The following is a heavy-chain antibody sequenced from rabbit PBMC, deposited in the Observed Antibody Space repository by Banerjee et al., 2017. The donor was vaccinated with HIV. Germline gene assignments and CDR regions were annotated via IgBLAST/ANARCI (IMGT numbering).Heavy chain of an antibody. CDR1: GLDFSSSYW. Sequence: QSLEESGGDLVKPGASLTLTCTASGLDFSSSYWICWVRQAPGKGLEWIACIDVSSGSTHYASWAKGRFTISKTSSTTVTLQMTSLTAADTATYFCARDSAGREDFNWWGPGTLVTVS. CDR2: IDVSSGST. CDR3: ARDSAGREDFNW. V-gene: IGHV1S40*01. D-gene: IGHD4-1*01. J-gene: IGHJ4*01.